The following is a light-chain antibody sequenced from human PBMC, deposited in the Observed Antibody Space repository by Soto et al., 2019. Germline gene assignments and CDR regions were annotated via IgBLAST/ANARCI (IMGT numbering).Light chain of an antibody. Sequence: LLTQSPVTLSLSPGERATLSCRASQTVNTYLAWYQQKPGQAPRLLIYEASTRATGIPARFSGSGSGTDFTLTISSLEPEDFAVYFCQQRGNSPETFGQGTKVEV. V-gene: IGKV3-11*01. CDR2: EAS. CDR3: QQRGNSPET. CDR1: QTVNTY. J-gene: IGKJ1*01.